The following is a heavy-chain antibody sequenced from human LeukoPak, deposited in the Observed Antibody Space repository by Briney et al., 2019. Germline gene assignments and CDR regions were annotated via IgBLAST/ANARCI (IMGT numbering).Heavy chain of an antibody. J-gene: IGHJ4*02. CDR3: AKDGNWARFED. CDR1: GFTFSSYG. CDR2: IRYDGSNE. Sequence: GGSLRLSCAASGFTFSSYGMHWVRQAPGKGLEWVALIRYDGSNEYYADSVKGRYTISRDNSKNMVWLQINSPTAEDTATYYCAKDGNWARFEDWGQGTLVTVSS. D-gene: IGHD7-27*01. V-gene: IGHV3-30*02.